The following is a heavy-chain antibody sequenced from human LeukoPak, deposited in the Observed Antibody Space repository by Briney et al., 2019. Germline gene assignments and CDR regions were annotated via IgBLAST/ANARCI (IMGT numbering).Heavy chain of an antibody. CDR3: ARAPYCSSTSCYMGRFDP. J-gene: IGHJ5*02. CDR2: IYYSGST. CDR1: GGSISSSSYY. Sequence: PSETLSLTCTVSGGSISSSSYYWGWIRQPPGKGLEWIGSIYYSGSTYYNPSLKSRVTISVDTSKNQFSLKLSSVTAADTAVYYCARAPYCSSTSCYMGRFDPWGQGTLVTVSS. V-gene: IGHV4-39*07. D-gene: IGHD2-2*02.